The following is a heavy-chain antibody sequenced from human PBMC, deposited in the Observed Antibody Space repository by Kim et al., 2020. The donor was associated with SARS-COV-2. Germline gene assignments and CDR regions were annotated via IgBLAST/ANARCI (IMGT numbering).Heavy chain of an antibody. D-gene: IGHD6-13*01. CDR3: ARGHLDSSWYGSDAFDI. Sequence: ASVKVSCKASGYTFTSYDINWVRQATGQGLEWMGWMNPNSGNTGYAQKFQGRVTMTRNTSISTAYMELSSLRSEDTAVYYCARGHLDSSWYGSDAFDIWGQGTMVTVSS. V-gene: IGHV1-8*01. CDR1: GYTFTSYD. CDR2: MNPNSGNT. J-gene: IGHJ3*02.